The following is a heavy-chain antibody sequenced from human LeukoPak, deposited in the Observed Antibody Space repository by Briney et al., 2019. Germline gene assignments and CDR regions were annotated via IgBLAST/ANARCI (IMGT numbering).Heavy chain of an antibody. D-gene: IGHD6-13*01. CDR1: GFISSSDA. V-gene: IGHV3-23*01. CDR3: AKAAAAPGFDF. CDR2: VSGSGDRM. J-gene: IGHJ4*02. Sequence: GGSLRLSSAASGFISSSDALNWVRQAPGKGLEWVATVSGSGDRMYHADSVKGRFTISRDNSKNTIYLQMNSLRAEDTALYYCAKAAAAPGFDFWGQGTLVTVSS.